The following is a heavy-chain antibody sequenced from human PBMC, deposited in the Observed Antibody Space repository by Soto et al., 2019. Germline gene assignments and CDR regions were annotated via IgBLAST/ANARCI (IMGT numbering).Heavy chain of an antibody. J-gene: IGHJ5*02. CDR2: ISAYNGNT. CDR1: GYTFTSYG. CDR3: ARDLIRVGASKWFDP. D-gene: IGHD1-26*01. V-gene: IGHV1-18*04. Sequence: ASVKVSCKASGYTFTSYGISWVRQAPGQGLEWMGWISAYNGNTNYAQKLQGRVTMTTDTSTSTAYMELRSLRSDDTAVYYCARDLIRVGASKWFDPGGQGTLVKVSS.